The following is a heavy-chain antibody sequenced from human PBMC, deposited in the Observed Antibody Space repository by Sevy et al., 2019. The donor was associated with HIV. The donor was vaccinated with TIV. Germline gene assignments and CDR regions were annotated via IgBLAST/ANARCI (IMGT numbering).Heavy chain of an antibody. CDR2: IGTAGDT. CDR3: ARATYYYDSSGYSRYYFDY. D-gene: IGHD3-22*01. J-gene: IGHJ4*02. Sequence: GGSLRLSCAASGFTFSSYDMHWVRQATGKGLEWASAIGTAGDTYYPGSVKGRFTISRENAKNSLYLQMNSLRAGDTAVYYCARATYYYDSSGYSRYYFDYWGQGTLVTVSS. V-gene: IGHV3-13*01. CDR1: GFTFSSYD.